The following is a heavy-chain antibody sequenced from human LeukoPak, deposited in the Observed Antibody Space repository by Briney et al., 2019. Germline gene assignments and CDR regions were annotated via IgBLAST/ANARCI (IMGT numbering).Heavy chain of an antibody. CDR2: IYHSGST. V-gene: IGHV4-30-2*01. Sequence: SETLSLTCTVSGGSISSGGYYWSWIRQPPGKGLEWIGYIYHSGSTYYNPSLKSRVTISVDKSKNQFSLKLSSVTAADTAVYYCARDAGTSRPYNWFDPWGQGTLVTVSS. D-gene: IGHD6-13*01. CDR1: GGSISSGGYY. CDR3: ARDAGTSRPYNWFDP. J-gene: IGHJ5*02.